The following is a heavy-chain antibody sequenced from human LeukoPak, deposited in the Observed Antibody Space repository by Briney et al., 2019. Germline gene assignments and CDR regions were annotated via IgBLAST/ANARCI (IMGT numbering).Heavy chain of an antibody. CDR1: GFTFSSYW. D-gene: IGHD6-19*01. CDR3: ADPDSG. V-gene: IGHV3-7*01. CDR2: ITPDGSQK. Sequence: GGSLRLSCAASGFTFSSYWMSWVRQAPGKGLEWVANITPDGSQKYYVDSVRGRFTISRDNGKNSLYLQMNSLRAEDTAVYYCADPDSGWGQGTLVTVSP. J-gene: IGHJ4*02.